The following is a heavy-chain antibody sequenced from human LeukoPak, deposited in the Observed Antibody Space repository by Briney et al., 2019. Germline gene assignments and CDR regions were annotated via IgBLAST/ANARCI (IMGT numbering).Heavy chain of an antibody. CDR1: GFTLSDYY. D-gene: IGHD1-20*01. Sequence: GGSLRLSXAASGFTLSDYYMSWIRQAPGKGLEWVSYISSSGSTIYYADSVKGRFTISRDNAKNSLYLQMNSLRAEDTAVYYCARDVLMGVTGYWGQGTLVTVSS. CDR2: ISSSGSTI. V-gene: IGHV3-11*04. CDR3: ARDVLMGVTGY. J-gene: IGHJ4*02.